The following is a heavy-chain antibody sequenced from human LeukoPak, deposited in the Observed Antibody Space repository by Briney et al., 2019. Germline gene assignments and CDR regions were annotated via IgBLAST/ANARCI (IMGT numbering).Heavy chain of an antibody. CDR3: ASFDYGDFRYFDI. D-gene: IGHD4-17*01. J-gene: IGHJ2*01. CDR2: IYHSGST. Sequence: SETLSLTCTISGGSISAFYWSWIRQPPGKGLEWIGNIYHSGSTNYNPSLKSRVIMSVDTSKKYFSLKLSSVTGADTAVYYCASFDYGDFRYFDIWGRGALVTVSS. CDR1: GGSISAFY. V-gene: IGHV4-59*01.